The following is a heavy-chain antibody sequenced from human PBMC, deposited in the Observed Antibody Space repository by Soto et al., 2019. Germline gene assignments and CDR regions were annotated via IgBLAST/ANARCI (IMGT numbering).Heavy chain of an antibody. CDR1: GFTFSNYA. V-gene: IGHV3-23*01. D-gene: IGHD1-26*01. CDR2: ISASGGLK. J-gene: IGHJ5*02. Sequence: EVQLSESGGDLRQPGGSLRLSCAASGFTFSNYAMTRVRQTPGKGLEWVSGISASGGLKYYADSVQGRFTVSRDNSKNILYRQMDNLRDGDTALYYCAREVGAPSGWLDPWGQGTQVTVSS. CDR3: AREVGAPSGWLDP.